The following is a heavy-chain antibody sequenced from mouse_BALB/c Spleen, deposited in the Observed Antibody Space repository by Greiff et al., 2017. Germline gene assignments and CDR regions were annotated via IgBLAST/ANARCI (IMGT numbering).Heavy chain of an antibody. J-gene: IGHJ3*01. Sequence: EVKLVESGGGLVKPGGSLKLSCAASGFTFSSYAMSWVRQTPEKRLEWVASISSGGSTYYPDSVKGRFTISRDNARNILYLQMSSLRSEDTAMYYCARAGDYEGFAYWGQGTLVTVSA. CDR2: ISSGGST. D-gene: IGHD2-4*01. CDR3: ARAGDYEGFAY. CDR1: GFTFSSYA. V-gene: IGHV5-6-5*01.